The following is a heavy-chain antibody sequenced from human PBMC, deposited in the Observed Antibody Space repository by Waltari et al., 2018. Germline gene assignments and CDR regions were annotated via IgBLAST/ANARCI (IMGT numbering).Heavy chain of an antibody. V-gene: IGHV3-21*03. D-gene: IGHD3-10*01. CDR2: IGGTHSNI. CDR1: GFRFRDSD. Sequence: EERLVESGGGLVKHGGSLRLSCVASGFRFRDSDMIWVRQAPGTGLEWLSSIGGTHSNIFYAESVRGRFTVSRDNSKNSLYLEMSNVRAEDTGLYYCTRDLYGSGGDWFDPWGQGTLVTVSS. J-gene: IGHJ5*02. CDR3: TRDLYGSGGDWFDP.